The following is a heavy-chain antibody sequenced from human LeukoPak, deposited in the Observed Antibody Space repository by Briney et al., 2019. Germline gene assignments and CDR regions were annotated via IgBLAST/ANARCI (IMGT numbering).Heavy chain of an antibody. CDR1: GFTFSSYE. J-gene: IGHJ4*02. V-gene: IGHV4-34*01. CDR3: ARGGENSGFDY. Sequence: GSLRLSCAASGFTFSSYEMNWVRQAPGKGLEWIGNIYHSGSTYYNPSLKSRVTTSVDTSKNQFSLKLSSVTAADTALYYCARGGENSGFDYWGQGTLVIVSS. D-gene: IGHD6-19*01. CDR2: IYHSGST.